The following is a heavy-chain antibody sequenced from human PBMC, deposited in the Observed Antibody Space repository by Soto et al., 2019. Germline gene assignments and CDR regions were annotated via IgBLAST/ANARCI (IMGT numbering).Heavy chain of an antibody. Sequence: XESLNISCKGCGYSFTSYWIGWVRQMPGKGLEWMGIIYPGDSDTRYSPSFQGQVTISADKSISTAYLQWSSLKASDTAMYYCASFQRGSDFDSWGQGTLVTVSS. CDR3: ASFQRGSDFDS. V-gene: IGHV5-51*01. CDR2: IYPGDSDT. CDR1: GYSFTSYW. J-gene: IGHJ4*02.